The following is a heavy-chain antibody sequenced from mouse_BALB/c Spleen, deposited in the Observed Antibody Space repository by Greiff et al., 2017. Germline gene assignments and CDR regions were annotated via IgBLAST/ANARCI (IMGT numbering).Heavy chain of an antibody. CDR1: GYTFTSYY. CDR2: INPSNGGT. J-gene: IGHJ3*01. CDR3: TNGYYGFAY. Sequence: QVHVKQSGAELVKPGASVKLSCKASGYTFTSYYMYWVKQRPGQGLEWIGEINPSNGGTNFNEKFKSKATLTVDKSSSTAYMQLSSLTSEDSAVYYCTNGYYGFAYWGQGTLVTVSA. V-gene: IGHV1S81*02. D-gene: IGHD2-3*01.